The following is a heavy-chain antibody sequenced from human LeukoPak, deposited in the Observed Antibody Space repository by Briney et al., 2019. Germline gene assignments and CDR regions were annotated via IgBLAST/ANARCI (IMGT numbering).Heavy chain of an antibody. D-gene: IGHD3-10*01. CDR1: GYTFTGYY. CDR2: INPNSGGT. V-gene: IGHV1-2*02. Sequence: ASVKVSCKASGYTFTGYYMHWVRQAPGQGLEWMGWINPNSGGTNYAQRFQGRVTMTRDTSISTAYMELSRLRSDDTAVYYCARDPRRGSGGYGYYYYYMDVWGKGTTVTVSS. J-gene: IGHJ6*03. CDR3: ARDPRRGSGGYGYYYYYMDV.